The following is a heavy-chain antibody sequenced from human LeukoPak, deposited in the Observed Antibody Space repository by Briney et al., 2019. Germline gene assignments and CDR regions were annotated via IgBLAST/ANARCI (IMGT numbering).Heavy chain of an antibody. CDR3: ARDRGALDS. CDR2: INSDGSVT. V-gene: IGHV3-74*01. D-gene: IGHD1-26*01. CDR1: GFTFTNYW. Sequence: GGSLRLSCAASGFTFTNYWIHWVRQAPAEGLVWVSRINSDGSVTRYADSVKGRFTISRDNAKNTVFLQMNSLKTEDKAVYYCARDRGALDSWGQGTLVTVSS. J-gene: IGHJ4*02.